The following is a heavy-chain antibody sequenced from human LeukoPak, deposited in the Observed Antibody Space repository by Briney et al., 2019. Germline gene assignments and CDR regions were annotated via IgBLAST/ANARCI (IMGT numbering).Heavy chain of an antibody. D-gene: IGHD3-10*01. CDR1: GFTFSSYA. V-gene: IGHV3-23*01. Sequence: PGGSLRLSCAASGFTFSSYAMSWVRQAPGKGLEWVSAISGSGGSTYYADSVKGRFTISRDDAKNTVSLQMNRLRAEDTAVYYCAKDRGVTKNWFDPWGQGTLVTVSS. CDR3: AKDRGVTKNWFDP. J-gene: IGHJ5*02. CDR2: ISGSGGST.